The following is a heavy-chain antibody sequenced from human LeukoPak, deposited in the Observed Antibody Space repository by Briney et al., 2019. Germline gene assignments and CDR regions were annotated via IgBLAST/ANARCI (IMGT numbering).Heavy chain of an antibody. CDR1: GFTFSSYW. V-gene: IGHV3-74*01. CDR2: INSDGGST. Sequence: PRGSLRLSCAASGFTFSSYWMHWVRQVPGKGLVWVSRINSDGGSTSYADSVKGRFTISRDNAKNTLYLQMNSLRAEDTAVYYCVHNTSRSSFDYWGQGTLVTVSS. D-gene: IGHD6-13*01. CDR3: VHNTSRSSFDY. J-gene: IGHJ4*02.